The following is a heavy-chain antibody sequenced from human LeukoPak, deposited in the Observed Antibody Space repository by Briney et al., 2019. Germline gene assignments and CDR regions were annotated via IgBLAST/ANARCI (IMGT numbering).Heavy chain of an antibody. J-gene: IGHJ6*03. V-gene: IGHV3-11*01. CDR3: ARVLRYCSGGNCYSGGLGYMDV. D-gene: IGHD2-15*01. CDR1: RFTFSDYY. CDR2: ISSSGSTI. Sequence: GGSLRLSCAASRFTFSDYYMSWIRQAPGKGLEWVSYISSSGSTIYYADSVKGRFTISRDNAKNSLFLQMNSLRAEDTAVYYCARVLRYCSGGNCYSGGLGYMDVWGKGTTVTISS.